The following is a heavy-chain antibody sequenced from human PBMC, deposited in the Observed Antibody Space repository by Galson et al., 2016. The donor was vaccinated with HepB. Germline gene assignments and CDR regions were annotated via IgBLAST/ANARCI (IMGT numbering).Heavy chain of an antibody. CDR1: GFPFSSYS. D-gene: IGHD6-19*01. V-gene: IGHV3-48*02. J-gene: IGHJ4*02. Sequence: SLRLSCAASGFPFSSYSMNWVRQAPGKGLEWVSYITRSGSTTYYADSVKGRFTISRDNAKNSLYLQMNSLRDEDTAMYYCARVRGSGWYFDYWGQGTLVTVSS. CDR2: ITRSGSTT. CDR3: ARVRGSGWYFDY.